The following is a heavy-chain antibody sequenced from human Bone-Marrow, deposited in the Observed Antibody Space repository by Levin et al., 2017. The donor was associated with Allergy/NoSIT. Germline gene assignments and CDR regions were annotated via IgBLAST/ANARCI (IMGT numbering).Heavy chain of an antibody. J-gene: IGHJ4*02. CDR1: GFTFSNFG. Sequence: LSLTCAVSGFTFSNFGMHWVRPAPGKGLEWVAVILFDGSEKYYADSVKGRFTISRDNSNYKLYLQMNSLRSEDTGVYYCAREVAPTRWGRGTLVTVSS. D-gene: IGHD5-12*01. CDR2: ILFDGSEK. V-gene: IGHV3-30-3*01. CDR3: AREVAPTR.